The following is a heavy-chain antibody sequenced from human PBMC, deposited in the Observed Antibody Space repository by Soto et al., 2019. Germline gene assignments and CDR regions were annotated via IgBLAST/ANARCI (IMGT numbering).Heavy chain of an antibody. J-gene: IGHJ4*02. D-gene: IGHD6-6*01. V-gene: IGHV3-21*01. CDR2: ISSSSTYI. CDR1: GFTFSSYN. CDR3: AKEYSSSSWDVDY. Sequence: EVQLVESGGGLVKPGGSLRLSCAASGFTFSSYNMNWVRQAPGKGLEWVSSISSSSTYIYYADSVKGRFTISRDNAKNSLYLQMNSLRAEDTGVYYCAKEYSSSSWDVDYWGPGTLVTVSS.